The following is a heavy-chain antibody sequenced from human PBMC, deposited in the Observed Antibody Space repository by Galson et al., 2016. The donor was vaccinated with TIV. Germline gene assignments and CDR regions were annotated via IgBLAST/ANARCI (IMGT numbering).Heavy chain of an antibody. J-gene: IGHJ4*02. CDR1: GDSLNELV. D-gene: IGHD3-22*01. CDR2: FDPEVSKT. CDR3: STVAWFPGRSLDN. V-gene: IGHV1-24*01. Sequence: SVKVSCKVSGDSLNELVIHWVRQAPGTGLEWMGGFDPEVSKTVYAQMLQGRVTMAADTSRNTAYMELGSLRFEDTAVYYCSTVAWFPGRSLDNRGQGTLVTVSP.